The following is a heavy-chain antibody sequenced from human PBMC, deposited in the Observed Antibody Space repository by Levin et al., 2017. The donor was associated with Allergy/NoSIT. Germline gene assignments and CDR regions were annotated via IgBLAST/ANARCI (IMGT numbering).Heavy chain of an antibody. D-gene: IGHD6-13*01. J-gene: IGHJ2*01. CDR1: GGSISSSSYY. CDR3: ARDHGYSSSWYHYWYFDL. V-gene: IGHV4-39*07. CDR2: IYYSGST. Sequence: SQTLSLTCTVSGGSISSSSYYWGWIRQPPGKGLEWIGSIYYSGSTYYNPSLKSRVTISVDTSKNQFSLKLSSVTAADTAVYYCARDHGYSSSWYHYWYFDLWGRGTLVTVSS.